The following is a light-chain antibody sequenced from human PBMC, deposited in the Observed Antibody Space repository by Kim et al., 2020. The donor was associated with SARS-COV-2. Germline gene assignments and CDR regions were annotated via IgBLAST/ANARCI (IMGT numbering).Light chain of an antibody. CDR1: SSDVGGYNY. Sequence: QSALTQPASVSGSPGQSITISCTGTSSDVGGYNYVSWYQQHPGKASKLMIYDVSKRPSGVSNRFSGSKSGNTASLTISGLQAEDEAVYYCSSYTSSSRVFGGGAQVADL. J-gene: IGLJ3*02. CDR2: DVS. CDR3: SSYTSSSRV. V-gene: IGLV2-14*01.